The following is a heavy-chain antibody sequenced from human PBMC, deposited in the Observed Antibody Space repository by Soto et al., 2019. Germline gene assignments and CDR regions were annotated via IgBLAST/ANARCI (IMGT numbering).Heavy chain of an antibody. CDR3: ATGGYYDFWSGYYQTSSYYGMDV. CDR1: GGSISSYY. D-gene: IGHD3-3*01. CDR2: IYYSGST. Sequence: QVQLQESGPGLVKPSETLSLTCTVSGGSISSYYWSWIRQPPGKGLEWIGYIYYSGSTNYNPSLKSRVTISVDTSKNQFSLKLSSVTAADTAVYYCATGGYYDFWSGYYQTSSYYGMDVWGQGTTVTVSS. J-gene: IGHJ6*02. V-gene: IGHV4-59*01.